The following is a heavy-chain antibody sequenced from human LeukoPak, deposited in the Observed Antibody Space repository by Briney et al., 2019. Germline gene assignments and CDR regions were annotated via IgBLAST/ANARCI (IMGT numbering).Heavy chain of an antibody. V-gene: IGHV3-74*01. CDR1: GFIFSHYW. J-gene: IGHJ6*04. Sequence: GGPLRLSCEASGFIFSHYWIHWVRQAPGKGLVWVSLIHSDGGTTNYADFVKGRFTMSRDNARNTAYLQMNSLTVEDTAVYYCARAAAEPHYYGMDVWGKGTTVTVSS. CDR3: ARAAAEPHYYGMDV. CDR2: IHSDGGTT. D-gene: IGHD6-13*01.